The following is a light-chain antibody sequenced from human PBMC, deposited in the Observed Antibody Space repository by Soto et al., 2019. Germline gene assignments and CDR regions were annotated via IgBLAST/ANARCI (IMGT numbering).Light chain of an antibody. J-gene: IGKJ1*01. CDR2: GAS. CDR3: QQANDWPPT. Sequence: EIVLTQSPGTLSLSPGERATLPCRASQSVTSSYLAWYQQKPGQAPRLLIYGASTRAPGIPDRFSGSGSGTDFTLTISRLEPEDFAVYYCQQANDWPPTFGQGTRV. V-gene: IGKV3-20*01. CDR1: QSVTSSY.